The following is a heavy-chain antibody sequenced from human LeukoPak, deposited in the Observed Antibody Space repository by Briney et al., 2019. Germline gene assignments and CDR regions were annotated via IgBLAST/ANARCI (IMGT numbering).Heavy chain of an antibody. V-gene: IGHV4-59*01. D-gene: IGHD5-18*01. CDR2: IDHTGIT. J-gene: IGHJ6*03. CDR3: ARTTEGGYTYDYFYYYYMDV. Sequence: SETLSLTCTVSDDSITIYYWSWIRQPPGKGLEWIGYIDHTGITNYNPSLNSRVTISRDTSKNHFSLELSSATAADTAVYYCARTTEGGYTYDYFYYYYMDVWGKGTTVTISS. CDR1: DDSITIYY.